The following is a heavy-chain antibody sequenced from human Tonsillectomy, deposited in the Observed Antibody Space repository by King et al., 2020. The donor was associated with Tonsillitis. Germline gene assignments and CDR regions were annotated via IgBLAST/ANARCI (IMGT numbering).Heavy chain of an antibody. D-gene: IGHD5-24*01. Sequence: QLQESGPGLVKPSETLSLTCTVSGGSISSYYWSWIRQPPGKGLEWIGYIYYSGSTNYNPSLKSRVTISVDTSKNQFSLKLSSVTAADTAVYYCARDYIYNEYDTWFDPWGQGTLVTVSS. V-gene: IGHV4-59*01. CDR3: ARDYIYNEYDTWFDP. CDR2: IYYSGST. CDR1: GGSISSYY. J-gene: IGHJ5*02.